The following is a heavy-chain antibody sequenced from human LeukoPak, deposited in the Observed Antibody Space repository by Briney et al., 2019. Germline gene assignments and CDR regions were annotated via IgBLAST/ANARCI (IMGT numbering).Heavy chain of an antibody. CDR3: AKDESYYYDSSGYWNDY. V-gene: IGHV3-30*18. D-gene: IGHD3-22*01. Sequence: GGSLRLSCAASGFTFSSYGMHWVRQAPGKGLEWVAVISYDGSSKYYADSVKGRFTISRDNSKNTLYLQMNSLRAEDTAVYYCAKDESYYYDSSGYWNDYWGQGTLVTVSS. CDR2: ISYDGSSK. CDR1: GFTFSSYG. J-gene: IGHJ4*02.